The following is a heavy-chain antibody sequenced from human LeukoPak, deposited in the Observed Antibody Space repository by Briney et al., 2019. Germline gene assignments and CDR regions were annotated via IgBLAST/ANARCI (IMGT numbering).Heavy chain of an antibody. Sequence: GASVKVSCKASGYPFISYDINWVRQATGQGLEWMGWMNPNSGNTGYAQRFQGRVTMTRNTSISTAYMEVSSLRSEDTAMYFCARGRGYSNGWFEADDYWGQGTLVTLSS. CDR2: MNPNSGNT. CDR3: ARGRGYSNGWFEADDY. J-gene: IGHJ4*02. V-gene: IGHV1-8*01. CDR1: GYPFISYD. D-gene: IGHD6-19*01.